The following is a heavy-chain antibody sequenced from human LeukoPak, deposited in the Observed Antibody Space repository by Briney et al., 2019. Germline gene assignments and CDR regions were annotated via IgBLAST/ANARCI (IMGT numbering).Heavy chain of an antibody. CDR1: GYTFTAYY. CDR2: INPNSGGT. J-gene: IGHJ4*02. Sequence: ASVKVSCKASGYTFTAYYIHWLRQAPGQGPEWMGWINPNSGGTIYAPKFQGRLTVTMDTSITTVYMELSSLRSDDTAMYYCARVLSGDYWGQGTLVTVSS. D-gene: IGHD3-10*01. CDR3: ARVLSGDY. V-gene: IGHV1-2*02.